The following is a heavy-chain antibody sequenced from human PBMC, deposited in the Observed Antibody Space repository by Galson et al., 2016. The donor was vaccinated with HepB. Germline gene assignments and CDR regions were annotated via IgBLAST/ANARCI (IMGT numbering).Heavy chain of an antibody. CDR3: ARESLYCSGGNCYSPLADY. J-gene: IGHJ4*02. CDR1: GYTFINYG. CDR2: ISVDIGNT. Sequence: SVKVSCKASGYTFINYGISWVRQAPGQGLEWMGWISVDIGNTNYAQKLQDRVTMTTDTSTSTAYMELRSLRSDDTAVYYCARESLYCSGGNCYSPLADYWGQAALVTVSS. D-gene: IGHD2-15*01. V-gene: IGHV1-18*04.